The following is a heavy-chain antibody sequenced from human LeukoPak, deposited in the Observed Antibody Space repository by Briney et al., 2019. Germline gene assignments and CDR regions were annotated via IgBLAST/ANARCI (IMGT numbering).Heavy chain of an antibody. CDR2: INTYDGNT. Sequence: GGSLRLSCVASGFTFRSHWMTWVRQAPGQGLEWMGWINTYDGNTNYAQNFQGRVAMTTDTSTSTAYMELRSLRSDDTAVYYCARDFATWYFDYWGQGTLVTVSS. CDR3: ARDFATWYFDY. CDR1: GFTFRSHW. J-gene: IGHJ4*02. D-gene: IGHD2-15*01. V-gene: IGHV1-18*01.